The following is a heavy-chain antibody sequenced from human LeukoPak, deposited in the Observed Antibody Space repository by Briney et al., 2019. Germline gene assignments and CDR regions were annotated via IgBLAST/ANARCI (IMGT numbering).Heavy chain of an antibody. V-gene: IGHV4-39*07. D-gene: IGHD3-10*01. CDR1: GGSISSSSSY. J-gene: IGHJ4*02. CDR3: ARTRLHHTYGSGTNF. CDR2: IYYSGNT. Sequence: SETQSLTCTVSGGSISSSSSYWGWVRQPPVKGREWIGSIYYSGNTYYNPSLKSRVTISVDTSKNQFSLKLNSVTPEDTAVYYCARTRLHHTYGSGTNFWGQGTLVTVSS.